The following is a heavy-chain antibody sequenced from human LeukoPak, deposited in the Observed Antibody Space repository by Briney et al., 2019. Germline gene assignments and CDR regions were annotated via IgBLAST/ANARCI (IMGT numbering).Heavy chain of an antibody. CDR1: GFTFDDYA. Sequence: GGSLRLFCAASGFTFDDYAIHWVRQAPGKGLEWVSGISWNSGSIGYADSVKGRFTISRDNDKNSLYLQMNSLRAEDTALYYCAKDGSGYYSFDYWGQGTLVTVSS. D-gene: IGHD3-3*01. CDR2: ISWNSGSI. J-gene: IGHJ4*02. CDR3: AKDGSGYYSFDY. V-gene: IGHV3-9*01.